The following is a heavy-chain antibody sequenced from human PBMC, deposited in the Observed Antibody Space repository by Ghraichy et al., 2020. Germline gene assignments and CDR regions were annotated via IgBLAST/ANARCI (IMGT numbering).Heavy chain of an antibody. CDR2: IYTSGST. J-gene: IGHJ6*02. Sequence: SETLSLTCTVSGGSISSYYWSWIRQPAGKGLEWIGRIYTSGSTNYNPSLKSRVTMSVDTSKNQFSLKLSSVTAADTAVYYCARDMTPLSVPYYYGMDVWGQGTTVTVSS. CDR1: GGSISSYY. V-gene: IGHV4-4*07. CDR3: ARDMTPLSVPYYYGMDV. D-gene: IGHD5/OR15-5a*01.